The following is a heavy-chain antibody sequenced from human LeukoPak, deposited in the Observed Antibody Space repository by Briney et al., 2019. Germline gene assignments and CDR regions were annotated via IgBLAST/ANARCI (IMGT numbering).Heavy chain of an antibody. CDR2: IHHSGST. V-gene: IGHV4-38-2*01. Sequence: PSETLSLTCAVSGYSISSGYYWGWIRQPPGKGLEWIGSIHHSGSTYYNPSLESRVTISVDTSKNQFSLKLSSVTAADTAVYYCARGASSGWYYFDYWGQGTLVTVSS. D-gene: IGHD6-19*01. J-gene: IGHJ4*02. CDR3: ARGASSGWYYFDY. CDR1: GYSISSGYY.